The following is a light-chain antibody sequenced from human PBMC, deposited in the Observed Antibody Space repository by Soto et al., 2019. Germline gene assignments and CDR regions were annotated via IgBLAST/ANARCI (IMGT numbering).Light chain of an antibody. Sequence: EIVMTQSPATLSVSPGERATLSCRASQSVSSNLAWYQQKPGQAPRLLIYGASTRPTGIPARFSGSGSGTEFTLTISSLQYEDFAVYYCQQYNNWPPNTFGGGTKVEIK. CDR3: QQYNNWPPNT. CDR2: GAS. V-gene: IGKV3-15*01. J-gene: IGKJ4*01. CDR1: QSVSSN.